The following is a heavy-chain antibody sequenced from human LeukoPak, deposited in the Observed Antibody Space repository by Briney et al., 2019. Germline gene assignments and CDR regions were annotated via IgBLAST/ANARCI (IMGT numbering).Heavy chain of an antibody. D-gene: IGHD3-22*01. V-gene: IGHV3-7*03. J-gene: IGHJ4*02. CDR3: ARDKGDYDTSGSLFVF. CDR2: INQDGSKT. Sequence: GSLRLSCAASGFTFSRYWMSWVRQTPRKGLEWVANINQDGSKTYYVDSLKDRFTISRDNAKNSLYLQMNSLRAEDTAVYYCARDKGDYDTSGSLFVFGGQGTLVTVSS. CDR1: GFTFSRYW.